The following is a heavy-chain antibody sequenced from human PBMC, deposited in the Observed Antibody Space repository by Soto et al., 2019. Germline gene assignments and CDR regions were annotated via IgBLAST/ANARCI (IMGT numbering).Heavy chain of an antibody. J-gene: IGHJ4*02. D-gene: IGHD3-16*02. Sequence: VQLVESGGRLVQPGRSLRLSCAASGFTFDDYAMHWVRQDPGKGLEWVSVISWNSGIIGYADPVKAPFTISRDNANNSPYLQINSPRAEYTALSSCAKGITLGGVIPYEYYFEYWGQGTLVIVSA. CDR2: ISWNSGII. CDR3: AKGITLGGVIPYEYYFEY. V-gene: IGHV3-9*01. CDR1: GFTFDDYA.